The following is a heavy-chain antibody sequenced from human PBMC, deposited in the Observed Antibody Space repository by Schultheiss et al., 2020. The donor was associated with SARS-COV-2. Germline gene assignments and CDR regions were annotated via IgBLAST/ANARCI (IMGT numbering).Heavy chain of an antibody. D-gene: IGHD6-13*01. V-gene: IGHV3-23*01. CDR2: ISGSGGST. Sequence: GGSLRLSCAASGFTFDDYAMHWVRQAPGKGLEWVSAISGSGGSTYYADSVKGRFTISRDNSKNTLYLQMNSLRAEDTAVYYCARDTHSSSWYRYYFDYWGQGTLVTVSS. CDR1: GFTFDDYA. CDR3: ARDTHSSSWYRYYFDY. J-gene: IGHJ4*02.